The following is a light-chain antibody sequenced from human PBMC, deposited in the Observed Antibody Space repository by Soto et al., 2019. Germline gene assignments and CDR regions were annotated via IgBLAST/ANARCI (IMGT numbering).Light chain of an antibody. CDR2: SYN. Sequence: QSMLTQPPSASGTPGQRVTISCSGSSSNIGSNNVSWYKRLPGTAPEVLIYSYNKRPSGVPDRFSASKSGTSASLAISGLQSEDEADYYCAAWDDRLNGVVFGGGTKLTVL. CDR3: AAWDDRLNGVV. J-gene: IGLJ2*01. CDR1: SSNIGSNN. V-gene: IGLV1-44*01.